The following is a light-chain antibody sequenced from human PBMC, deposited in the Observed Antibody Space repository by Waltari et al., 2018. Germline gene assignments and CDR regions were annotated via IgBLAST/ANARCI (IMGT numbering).Light chain of an antibody. J-gene: IGLJ2*01. CDR3: SSYTSSSTLYVV. Sequence: QSALTQPAPVSGSPGPPITISCTGTSSDVGGYNYVSWYQQHPGKAPKLMIYDVSNRPSGVSNRFSGSKSGNTASLTISGLQAEDEADYYCSSYTSSSTLYVVFGGGTKLTVL. CDR2: DVS. CDR1: SSDVGGYNY. V-gene: IGLV2-14*03.